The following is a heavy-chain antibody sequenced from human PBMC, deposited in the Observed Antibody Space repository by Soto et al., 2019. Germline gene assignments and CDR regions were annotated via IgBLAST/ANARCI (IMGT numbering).Heavy chain of an antibody. CDR2: ISGSGGST. J-gene: IGHJ4*02. V-gene: IGHV3-23*01. CDR1: GFTFSSYA. D-gene: IGHD1-26*01. Sequence: GGSLRLSCAASGFTFSSYAMSWVRQAPGKGLEWVSAISGSGGSTYYADSVKGRFTISRDNSKNTLYLQMNSLRAEDPAVYYCAQDVGGSYRGSIDYWGQGTLVTVSS. CDR3: AQDVGGSYRGSIDY.